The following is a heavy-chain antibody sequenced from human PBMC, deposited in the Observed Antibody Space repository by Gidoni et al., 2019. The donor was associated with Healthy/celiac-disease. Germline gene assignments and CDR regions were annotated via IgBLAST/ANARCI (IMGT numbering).Heavy chain of an antibody. CDR2: INAGNGNT. Sequence: QVQLVQSGAEVKKPGASVKVSCKASGYTFTSYAMHWVRQAPGQRLEWMGWINAGNGNTKYSQKCQGRVTITRDTSASTAYMELSSLRSEDTAVYYCARDRGIAVAGTSWFDPWGQGTLVTVSS. V-gene: IGHV1-3*01. CDR1: GYTFTSYA. J-gene: IGHJ5*02. CDR3: ARDRGIAVAGTSWFDP. D-gene: IGHD6-19*01.